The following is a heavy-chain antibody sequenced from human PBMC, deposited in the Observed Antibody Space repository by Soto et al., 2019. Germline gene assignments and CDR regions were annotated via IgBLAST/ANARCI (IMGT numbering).Heavy chain of an antibody. CDR1: GFTVSSNY. D-gene: IGHD4-17*01. V-gene: IGHV3-53*01. J-gene: IGHJ6*02. Sequence: PGGSLRLSCAASGFTVSSNYMSWVRQAPGKGLEWVSVIYSGGSTYYADSVKGRFTISRDNSKNTLYLQMNSLRAEDTAVYYCARESHAGDYEQYYYGMDVWGQGTTVTVAS. CDR3: ARESHAGDYEQYYYGMDV. CDR2: IYSGGST.